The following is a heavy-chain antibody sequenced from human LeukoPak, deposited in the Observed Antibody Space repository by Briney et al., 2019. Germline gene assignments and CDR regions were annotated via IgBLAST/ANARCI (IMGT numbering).Heavy chain of an antibody. CDR1: GGSISSYY. D-gene: IGHD4-23*01. CDR2: IYYSGST. J-gene: IGHJ4*02. V-gene: IGHV4-59*01. CDR3: ARDTGGNSPYYFDY. Sequence: PSETLSLTCTVSGGSISSYYWSWIRRPPGKGLEWIGYIYYSGSTNYNPSLKCRVTISVDTSKNQFSLKLSSVTAADTAVYYCARDTGGNSPYYFDYWGQGTLVTVSS.